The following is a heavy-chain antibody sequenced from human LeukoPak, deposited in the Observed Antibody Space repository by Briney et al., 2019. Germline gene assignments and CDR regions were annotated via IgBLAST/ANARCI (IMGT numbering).Heavy chain of an antibody. CDR1: GGSISSGNNY. CDR2: VSTRGST. D-gene: IGHD3-10*01. V-gene: IGHV4-61*02. J-gene: IGHJ4*02. Sequence: SETLSLTCTVSGGSISSGNNYWNWLRQPAGTGLEWIGRVSTRGSTNYNPSLKSRVNISIDTSKNQFSLKLSSVTAADTAVYYCARDPNLYGSGAFDYWGQGTLVTVSS. CDR3: ARDPNLYGSGAFDY.